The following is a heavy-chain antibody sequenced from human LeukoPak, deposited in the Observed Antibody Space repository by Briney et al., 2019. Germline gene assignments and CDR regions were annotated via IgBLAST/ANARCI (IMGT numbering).Heavy chain of an antibody. Sequence: GGSLRLSCAASGFTFSDYYMSWIRQAPGKGLEWVSYISSSGSTIYYADSVKGRFTISRDNAKNPLYLQMNSLRAEDTVVYYCARLLRGQDAFDIWGQGTMVTVSS. CDR3: ARLLRGQDAFDI. CDR2: ISSSGSTI. V-gene: IGHV3-11*01. D-gene: IGHD2/OR15-2a*01. J-gene: IGHJ3*02. CDR1: GFTFSDYY.